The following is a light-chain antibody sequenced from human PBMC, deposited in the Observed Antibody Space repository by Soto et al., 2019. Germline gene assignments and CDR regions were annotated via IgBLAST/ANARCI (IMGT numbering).Light chain of an antibody. Sequence: QSALTQPASVSGSPGQSITISCTGTSSDVGGYDYVSWYQQHPGEAPKLMIYEVSERPSGVPDRFSGSKSGNTASLAVSGLQAEDEADYYCTSYAGSNNFPYVFGTGTKLTVL. CDR3: TSYAGSNNFPYV. CDR1: SSDVGGYDY. CDR2: EVS. J-gene: IGLJ1*01. V-gene: IGLV2-8*01.